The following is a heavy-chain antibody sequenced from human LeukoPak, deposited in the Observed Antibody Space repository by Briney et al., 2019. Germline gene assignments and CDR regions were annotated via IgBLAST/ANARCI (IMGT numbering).Heavy chain of an antibody. Sequence: ASVKVSCKASGGTFSSYAISWVRQAPGQGLEWMGRIIPIFGIANYAQKFQGRVTITADKSTSTAYMELSSLRSEDTAVYYCARGAIDWGSLPNYWGQGTLVTVSS. CDR3: ARGAIDWGSLPNY. V-gene: IGHV1-69*04. CDR1: GGTFSSYA. J-gene: IGHJ4*02. CDR2: IIPIFGIA. D-gene: IGHD3-16*01.